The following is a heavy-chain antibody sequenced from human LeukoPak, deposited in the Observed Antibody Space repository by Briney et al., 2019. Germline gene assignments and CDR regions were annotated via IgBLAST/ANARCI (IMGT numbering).Heavy chain of an antibody. V-gene: IGHV3-23*01. CDR3: AKDQATAMVNGVFDY. D-gene: IGHD5-18*01. CDR2: ISGSGGST. Sequence: GGSLRLSCVASGFTFSSYAMSWVRQAPGKGLEWVSAISGSGGSTYYADSVKGWFTISRDNSKNTLYLQMNSLRAEDTAVYYCAKDQATAMVNGVFDYWGQGTLVTVSS. J-gene: IGHJ4*02. CDR1: GFTFSSYA.